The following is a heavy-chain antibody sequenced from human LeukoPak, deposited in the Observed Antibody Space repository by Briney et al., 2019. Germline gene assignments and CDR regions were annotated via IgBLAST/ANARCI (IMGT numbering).Heavy chain of an antibody. CDR1: GYSISSGYY. Sequence: SETLSLTCTVSGYSISSGYYWGWIRQPPGKGLEWIGSIYHSGSTYYNPSLRSQVTISVDTSKNQFSLKLASVTAADTAVYYCARGYCSGGRCYHPWGQGTLVTVSS. D-gene: IGHD2-15*01. J-gene: IGHJ5*02. CDR2: IYHSGST. V-gene: IGHV4-38-2*02. CDR3: ARGYCSGGRCYHP.